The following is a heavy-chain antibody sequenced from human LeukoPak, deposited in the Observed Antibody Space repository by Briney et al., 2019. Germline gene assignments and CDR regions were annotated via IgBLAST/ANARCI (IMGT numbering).Heavy chain of an antibody. J-gene: IGHJ4*02. CDR1: GFTFSSYA. D-gene: IGHD6-13*01. V-gene: IGHV3-30-3*01. CDR2: ISYDGSNK. Sequence: PGRSLRLSCAASGFTFSSYAMHWVRQAPGKGLEWVAVISYDGSNKYYADSVKGRFTISRDNSKNTLYLQMNSLRAEDTAMYYCARGIWRAAAGASDYLDYWGQGTLVTVSS. CDR3: ARGIWRAAAGASDYLDY.